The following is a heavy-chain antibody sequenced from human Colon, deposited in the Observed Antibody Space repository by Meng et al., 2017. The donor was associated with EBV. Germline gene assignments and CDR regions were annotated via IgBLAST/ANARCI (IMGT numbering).Heavy chain of an antibody. Sequence: QVPRQALGAGMVKPSETLSRTCASAGGSFRAYYWTRTRHPPGKGLEWIGEIDHRGNTKYNPSLTSRVTISLDTSKKQFSLKVSSVTAADSAVYYCARRGPSGNFSPWSQGALVTVSS. J-gene: IGHJ5*02. CDR3: ARRGPSGNFSP. CDR2: IDHRGNT. V-gene: IGHV4-34*01. CDR1: GGSFRAYY. D-gene: IGHD3-10*01.